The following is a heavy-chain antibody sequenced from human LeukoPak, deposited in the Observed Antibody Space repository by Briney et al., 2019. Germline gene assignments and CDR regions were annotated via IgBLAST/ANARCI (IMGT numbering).Heavy chain of an antibody. CDR2: INPNSGGT. Sequence: ASVKVSCKASGYTFTGYYIHWVRQAPGQGLECMGWINPNSGGTNYAQKFQGRVTMTRDTSISTAYMELSRLRSDDTAVYYCAGIAVTNTGGAFDIWGQGTMVTVSS. CDR1: GYTFTGYY. V-gene: IGHV1-2*02. D-gene: IGHD6-19*01. J-gene: IGHJ3*02. CDR3: AGIAVTNTGGAFDI.